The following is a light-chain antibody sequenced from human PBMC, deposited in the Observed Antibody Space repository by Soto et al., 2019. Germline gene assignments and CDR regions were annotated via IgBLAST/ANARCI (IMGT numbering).Light chain of an antibody. CDR2: DAS. CDR1: QSISSW. CDR3: QQYNSYMYT. Sequence: DIQMTQSPSTLSASVGDRVTITCRASQSISSWLAWYQQKQGKAPKLMIYDASSFESGVPSRFSGSGSGTEFTLTISSLQPDDFATYYCQQYNSYMYTFGQGTKLEIK. J-gene: IGKJ2*01. V-gene: IGKV1-5*01.